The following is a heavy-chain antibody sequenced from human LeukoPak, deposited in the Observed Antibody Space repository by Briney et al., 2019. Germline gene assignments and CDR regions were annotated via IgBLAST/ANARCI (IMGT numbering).Heavy chain of an antibody. CDR2: INHSGST. CDR1: GGSFSDYY. D-gene: IGHD5-18*01. Sequence: SETLSLTCAVYGGSFSDYYWSWIRQPPGKGLEWIGEINHSGSTNYNPSLKSRVTISIDTSKNQFSLKLSSVTAADTAVYYCARRRDTAMVPVFMDVWGKGTTVTVSS. J-gene: IGHJ6*03. V-gene: IGHV4-34*01. CDR3: ARRRDTAMVPVFMDV.